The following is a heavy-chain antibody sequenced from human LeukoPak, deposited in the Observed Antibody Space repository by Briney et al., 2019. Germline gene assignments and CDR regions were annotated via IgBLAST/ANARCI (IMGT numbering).Heavy chain of an antibody. D-gene: IGHD6-13*01. CDR2: ISYDGSNK. Sequence: GGSLSLSCAASGFTFSSYEMNWVRQAPGKGLEWVAVISYDGSNKYYADSVKGRFTISRDNSKNTLYLQMNSLRAEDTAVYYCAKSTYRKVAAAWNWFDPWGQGTLVTVSS. V-gene: IGHV3-30*18. CDR1: GFTFSSYE. CDR3: AKSTYRKVAAAWNWFDP. J-gene: IGHJ5*02.